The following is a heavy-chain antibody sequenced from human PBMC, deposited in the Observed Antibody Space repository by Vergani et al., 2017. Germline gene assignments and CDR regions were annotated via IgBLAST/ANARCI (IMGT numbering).Heavy chain of an antibody. CDR1: GGTFSSYA. D-gene: IGHD3-10*01. CDR2: IIPIFGTA. V-gene: IGHV1-69*01. CDR3: ASGGSGSYVGYYYYGMDV. J-gene: IGHJ6*02. Sequence: QVQLVQSGAEVKKPGSSVKVSCKASGGTFSSYAISWVRQAPGQGLEWMGGIIPIFGTANYAQKFQGRVTSTADESTSTAYMELGSLRSEDTAVYYCASGGSGSYVGYYYYGMDVWGQGTTGTVSS.